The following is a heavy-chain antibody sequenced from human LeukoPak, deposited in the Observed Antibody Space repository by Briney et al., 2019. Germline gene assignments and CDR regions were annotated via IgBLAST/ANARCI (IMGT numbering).Heavy chain of an antibody. CDR1: GYTFTGYY. CDR2: INPNSGGT. D-gene: IGHD2-15*01. J-gene: IGHJ4*02. V-gene: IGHV1-2*02. CDR3: ARDRGIRDVVVVAATLTN. Sequence: GASVKVSCKASGYTFTGYYMHWVRQAPGQGLERMGWINPNSGGTNYAQKFQGRVTMTRDTSISTAYTELSRLRSDDTAVYYCARDRGIRDVVVVAATLTNWGQGTLVTVSS.